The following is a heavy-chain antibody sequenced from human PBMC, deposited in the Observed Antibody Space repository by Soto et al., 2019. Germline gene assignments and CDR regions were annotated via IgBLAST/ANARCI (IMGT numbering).Heavy chain of an antibody. V-gene: IGHV1-69*02. CDR2: IIPILGIA. CDR1: GGTFSSYT. CDR3: ARTAKLADILTGYYFDAFDI. Sequence: SVKVSCKASGGTFSSYTISWVRQAPGQGLEWMGRIIPILGIANYAQKFQGRVTITADKSTSTAYMELSSLRSEDTAVYYCARTAKLADILTGYYFDAFDIWGQGTMVTVSS. D-gene: IGHD3-9*01. J-gene: IGHJ3*02.